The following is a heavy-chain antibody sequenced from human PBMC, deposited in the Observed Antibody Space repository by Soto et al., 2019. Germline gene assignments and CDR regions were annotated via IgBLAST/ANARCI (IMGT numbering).Heavy chain of an antibody. CDR2: IYYSGST. D-gene: IGHD3-22*01. CDR1: GGSISSYY. J-gene: IGHJ4*02. V-gene: IGHV4-59*01. Sequence: QVQLQESGPGLVTPSETLSLTCTVSGGSISSYYWSWIRQPPGKGLEWIGYIYYSGSTNYNPSLKSRVTISVDTSKNQCALKLSSVIAADTAVYYSASTPDYYGSSGYPDYWGQGTLVTVSS. CDR3: ASTPDYYGSSGYPDY.